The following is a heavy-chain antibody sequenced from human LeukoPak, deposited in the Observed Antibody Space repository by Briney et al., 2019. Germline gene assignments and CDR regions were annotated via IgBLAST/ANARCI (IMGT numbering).Heavy chain of an antibody. D-gene: IGHD4/OR15-4a*01. CDR3: ARNYGGDSTAFDS. Sequence: SGTLSLTCAVSGGSISSSNWWTCVRQPPGKGLEWIGEIYHSGSTNYKSSLKSRVTISVDKSKNQFSRKLSSVTAADTAVYYCARNYGGDSTAFDSWGQGTLVTVSS. CDR1: GGSISSSNW. J-gene: IGHJ4*02. CDR2: IYHSGST. V-gene: IGHV4-4*02.